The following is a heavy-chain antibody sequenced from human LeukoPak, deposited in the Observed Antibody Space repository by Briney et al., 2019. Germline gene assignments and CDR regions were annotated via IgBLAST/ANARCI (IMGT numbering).Heavy chain of an antibody. Sequence: KLGESLKISCKGSGFSFTNYWIGWVRQMPGKGLEWMGIIYPGDSYTNYSPSFQGHVTISADKSISTAYLQWSSLKASDTAMYYCARQSSSGWYHWGQGTLVTVSS. J-gene: IGHJ5*02. V-gene: IGHV5-51*01. D-gene: IGHD6-19*01. CDR3: ARQSSSGWYH. CDR2: IYPGDSYT. CDR1: GFSFTNYW.